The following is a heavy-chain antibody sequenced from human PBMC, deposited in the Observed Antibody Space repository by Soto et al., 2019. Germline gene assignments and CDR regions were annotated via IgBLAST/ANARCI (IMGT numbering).Heavy chain of an antibody. J-gene: IGHJ4*02. D-gene: IGHD2-15*01. V-gene: IGHV3-23*01. CDR2: ILPDETG. CDR1: GFAFSTYA. CDR3: AKDRLPTSGQRFYFDS. Sequence: DVNLLQSGGGSAQPGGSLRLSCATSGFAFSTYAMTWVRQVPGRGLEWVSTILPDETGFYTVSVKGRFTISRDNFRGILYQQMNDLWVEDAAIYFCAKDRLPTSGQRFYFDSWGQGSLVTVSS.